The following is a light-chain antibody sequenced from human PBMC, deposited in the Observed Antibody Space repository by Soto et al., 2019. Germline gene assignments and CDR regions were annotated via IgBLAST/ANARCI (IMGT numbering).Light chain of an antibody. CDR2: RAS. CDR1: QSVSSNY. J-gene: IGKJ4*01. CDR3: QQYGSSPLT. Sequence: EIVLTQSPGTLSLSPGERATLSCRVSQSVSSNYLAWYQQKPGQAPKVLIYRASSRATGIPDRFSGSGSGTDFTLTTSRLEPEDFAVYYCQQYGSSPLTFGGGTKVDI. V-gene: IGKV3-20*01.